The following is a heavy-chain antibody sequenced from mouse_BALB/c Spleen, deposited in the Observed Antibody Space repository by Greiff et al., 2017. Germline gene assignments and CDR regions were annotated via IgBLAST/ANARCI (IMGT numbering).Heavy chain of an antibody. CDR1: GFTFSDYY. D-gene: IGHD1-1*02. J-gene: IGHJ4*01. Sequence: DVHLVESGGGLVKPGGSLKLSCAASGFTFSDYYMYWVRQTPEKRLEWVATISDGGSYTYYPDSVKGSFTIFRDNAKNNLYLQMSSLKDEDTAMYDSARRGGTDAMDYWGQGTAVTVAS. CDR2: ISDGGSYT. CDR3: ARRGGTDAMDY. V-gene: IGHV5-4*02.